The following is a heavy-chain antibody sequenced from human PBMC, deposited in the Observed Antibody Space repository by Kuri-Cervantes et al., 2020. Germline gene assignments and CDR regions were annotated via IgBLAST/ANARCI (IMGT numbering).Heavy chain of an antibody. CDR3: ARGRHPRITIFGVVIRAALLFDY. J-gene: IGHJ4*02. CDR2: MNPNSGNT. D-gene: IGHD3-3*01. Sequence: ASVKVSCKASGYTFTSYDINWVRQATGQGLEWMGWMNPNSGNTGYAQKFQGRVTMTRNTSISTAYMELSSLRSEDTAVYYCARGRHPRITIFGVVIRAALLFDYWGQGTLVTVSS. V-gene: IGHV1-8*01. CDR1: GYTFTSYD.